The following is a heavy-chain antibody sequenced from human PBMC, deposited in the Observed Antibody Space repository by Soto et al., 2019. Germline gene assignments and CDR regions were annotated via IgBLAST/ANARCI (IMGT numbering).Heavy chain of an antibody. D-gene: IGHD2-8*01. CDR2: MNPNSGNT. J-gene: IGHJ3*02. V-gene: IGHV1-8*01. Sequence: XSGKVSFKASGYTFTSYDINWVRQATGQGLEWMGWMNPNSGNTGYAQKFQGRVTMTRNTSISTAYMELSSLRSEDTAVYYCARGEIYCTNGVCYRVAFDIWGQGTMVTVSS. CDR3: ARGEIYCTNGVCYRVAFDI. CDR1: GYTFTSYD.